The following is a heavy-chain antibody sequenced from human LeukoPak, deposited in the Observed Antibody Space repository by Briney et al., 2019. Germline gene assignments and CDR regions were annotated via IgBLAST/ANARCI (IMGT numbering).Heavy chain of an antibody. D-gene: IGHD3-10*01. V-gene: IGHV4-34*01. CDR3: ARRGYASGSHDL. Sequence: SETLSLTCTVSGGSISSYYWSWIRQPPGKGLEWIGEINHRGSTNYNPSLKSRVAISVDTSKNQFSLKLSSVTAADTAVYYCARRGYASGSHDLWGQGTLVTVSS. J-gene: IGHJ5*02. CDR2: INHRGST. CDR1: GGSISSYY.